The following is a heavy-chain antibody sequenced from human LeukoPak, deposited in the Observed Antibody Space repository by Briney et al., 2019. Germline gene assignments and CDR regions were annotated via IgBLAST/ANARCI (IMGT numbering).Heavy chain of an antibody. CDR3: ARGRVSSSTWYSTYYYYFYMDV. Sequence: PETLSLTCTVSDDSITMYYWTWIRQPPGKGLEWIGYVDHTGSTNFNPSLNGRVSISRDTSKNLFSLRLRSVTAADTAVYFCARGRVSSSTWYSTYYYYFYMDVWGKGTTVTVSS. V-gene: IGHV4-59*01. J-gene: IGHJ6*03. CDR1: DDSITMYY. CDR2: VDHTGST. D-gene: IGHD1-1*01.